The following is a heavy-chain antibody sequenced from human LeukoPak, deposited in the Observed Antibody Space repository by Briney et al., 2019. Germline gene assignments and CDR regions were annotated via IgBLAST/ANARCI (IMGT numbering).Heavy chain of an antibody. Sequence: PSETLSLTCTVSGGSISSYYWSWIRQPPGKGLEWIGYIYYSGSTNYNPSLKSRVTISVDTSKNQFSLKLSSVTAADTAVYYCARGSWYKRVSWFDPWGQGTLVTVSS. V-gene: IGHV4-59*01. CDR2: IYYSGST. CDR3: ARGSWYKRVSWFDP. CDR1: GGSISSYY. D-gene: IGHD6-13*01. J-gene: IGHJ5*02.